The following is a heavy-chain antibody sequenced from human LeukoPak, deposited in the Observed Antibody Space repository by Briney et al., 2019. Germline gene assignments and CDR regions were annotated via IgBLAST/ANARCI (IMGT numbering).Heavy chain of an antibody. CDR2: FDPEDGET. D-gene: IGHD6-19*01. V-gene: IGHV1-24*01. CDR3: AISSIDLPGIAVAGTKGAFDI. CDR1: GYTLTVLS. Sequence: ASVKVSCKVSGYTLTVLSMHWVRQAPGKGLGWMGGFDPEDGETIYAQKFQGRVTMTEDTSTDTAYMELSSLRSEDTAVYYCAISSIDLPGIAVAGTKGAFDIWGQGTMVTVSS. J-gene: IGHJ3*02.